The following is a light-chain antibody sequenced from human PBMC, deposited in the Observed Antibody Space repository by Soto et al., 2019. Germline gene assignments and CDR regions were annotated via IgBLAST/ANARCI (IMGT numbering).Light chain of an antibody. V-gene: IGLV4-60*02. J-gene: IGLJ3*02. CDR3: ATWDSKTRV. CDR1: SGHSSYI. CDR2: LEGSGSY. Sequence: QSVLTQSSSASASLGSSVKLTCTLSSGHSSYIIAWHQQQPGKAPPYLMKLEGSGSYNKGSGVPDRFSGSSSGADRYLTISNLQFEEEADYYCATWDSKTRVFGGGTKVSVL.